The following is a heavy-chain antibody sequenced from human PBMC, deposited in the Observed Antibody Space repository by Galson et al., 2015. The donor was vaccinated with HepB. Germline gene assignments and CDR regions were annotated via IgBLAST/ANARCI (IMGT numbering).Heavy chain of an antibody. V-gene: IGHV3-20*01. CDR3: ARRFYGGNSYFDY. CDR1: GFTFDDYG. J-gene: IGHJ4*02. Sequence: SLRLSCAASGFTFDDYGMSWVRQAPGKGLEWVSGINWNGGSTGYADSVKGRFTISRDNAKNSLYLQVNSLRAEDTALYHCARRFYGGNSYFDYWGQGTLVTVSS. D-gene: IGHD4-23*01. CDR2: INWNGGST.